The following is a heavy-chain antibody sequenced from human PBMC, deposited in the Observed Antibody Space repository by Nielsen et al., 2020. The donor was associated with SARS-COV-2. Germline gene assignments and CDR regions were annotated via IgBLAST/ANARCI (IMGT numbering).Heavy chain of an antibody. Sequence: GGSLRLSCAASGFTFSSLWMSWVRQVPGKGLEWVADIKPDGSEKFYVDSVKGRFTISRDNAKNSMSLQMNSLRVEDTAVYYCARRQIQLWGQSGGMDVWGQGTTVTVSS. D-gene: IGHD5-18*01. V-gene: IGHV3-7*01. CDR2: IKPDGSEK. CDR3: ARRQIQLWGQSGGMDV. CDR1: GFTFSSLW. J-gene: IGHJ6*02.